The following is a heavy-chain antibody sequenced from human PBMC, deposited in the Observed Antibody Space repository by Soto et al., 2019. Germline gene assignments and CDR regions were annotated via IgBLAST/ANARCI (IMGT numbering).Heavy chain of an antibody. CDR2: IYPGDSDT. CDR3: ARHSLGIAVAGSSYYYGMDV. J-gene: IGHJ6*02. D-gene: IGHD6-19*01. V-gene: IGHV5-51*01. Sequence: PGESLKISCKGSGYSFTSYWIGWVRQMPGKGLEWMGIIYPGDSDTRYSPSFQGQVTISADKSISTAYLQWSSLKASDTAMYYCARHSLGIAVAGSSYYYGMDVWGQGTTVTVSS. CDR1: GYSFTSYW.